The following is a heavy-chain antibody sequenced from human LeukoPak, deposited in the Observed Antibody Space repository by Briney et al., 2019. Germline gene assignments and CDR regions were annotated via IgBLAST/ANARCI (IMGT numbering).Heavy chain of an antibody. CDR2: LDWDDDK. CDR3: ARSMIAVAGTYFDY. V-gene: IGHV2-70*11. J-gene: IGHJ4*02. D-gene: IGHD6-19*01. CDR1: GFSLSTSGLC. Sequence: SGPALVKPTQTLTLTCTFSGFSLSTSGLCVNWIRQPPGKALEGLARLDWDDDKYYSTSLKTRLTISKDTSKNQVVLTMTNMDPVDTATYYCARSMIAVAGTYFDYWGQGTLVTVSS.